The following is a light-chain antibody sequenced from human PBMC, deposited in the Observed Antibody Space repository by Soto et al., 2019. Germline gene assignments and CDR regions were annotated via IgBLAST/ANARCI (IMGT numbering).Light chain of an antibody. CDR2: EVS. CDR3: SSYTSSSTVV. J-gene: IGLJ2*01. CDR1: SSDIGGHNY. V-gene: IGLV2-14*01. Sequence: HSVLTQPASVSGSPGQSIAISCTGSSSDIGGHNYVSWYQHHPGKAPKLMVYEVSNRPSGVSNRFSGSKSGNTASLTISGLQAEDEADYYCSSYTSSSTVVFGGGTQLTVL.